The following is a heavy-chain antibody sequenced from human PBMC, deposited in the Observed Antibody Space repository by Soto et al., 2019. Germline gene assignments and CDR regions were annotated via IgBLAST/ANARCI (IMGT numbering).Heavy chain of an antibody. CDR3: ARDQVDDFWSGAPYYYMDV. CDR2: IYSGGST. Sequence: GGSLRLSCAASGFTVSSNYMSWVRQAPGKGLEWVSVIYSGGSTYYADSVKGRFTISRHNSKNTQYLQMNSLRAEDTAVYYCARDQVDDFWSGAPYYYMDVWGKGTTVTVSS. V-gene: IGHV3-53*04. J-gene: IGHJ6*03. D-gene: IGHD3-3*01. CDR1: GFTVSSNY.